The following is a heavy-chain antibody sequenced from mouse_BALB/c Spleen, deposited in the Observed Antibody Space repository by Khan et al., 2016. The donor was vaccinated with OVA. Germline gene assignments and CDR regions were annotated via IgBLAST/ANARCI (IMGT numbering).Heavy chain of an antibody. CDR2: IWGDGST. CDR3: ARAYYGNYREAMDY. J-gene: IGHJ4*01. D-gene: IGHD2-10*01. CDR1: GFSLTGYG. Sequence: QVQLKQSGPGLVAPSQSLSITCTASGFSLTGYGVNWVRQPPGKGLEWLGMIWGDGSTDYNSALKSRLNLSKDNSKSQVFLKMNSLQTDDTARYYCARAYYGNYREAMDYWGQGTSVTVSS. V-gene: IGHV2-6-7*01.